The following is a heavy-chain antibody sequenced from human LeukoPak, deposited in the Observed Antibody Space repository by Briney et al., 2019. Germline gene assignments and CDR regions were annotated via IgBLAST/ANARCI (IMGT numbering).Heavy chain of an antibody. V-gene: IGHV3-74*01. CDR1: GFTFSSYW. CDR3: TRDRPIDY. J-gene: IGHJ4*02. Sequence: GGSLRLSCAASGFTFSSYWMHWVRQAPGKGLVWVSRINPDGSSTIYADSVKGQFTISRDNAKNTLYLQMNSLSADDTAVYYCTRDRPIDYWGQGTLVTVSS. CDR2: INPDGSST.